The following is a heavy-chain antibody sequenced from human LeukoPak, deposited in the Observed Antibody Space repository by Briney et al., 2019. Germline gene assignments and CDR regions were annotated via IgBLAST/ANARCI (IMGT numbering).Heavy chain of an antibody. J-gene: IGHJ5*02. D-gene: IGHD2-21*01. Sequence: SETLSLTCTVSGGSISSGIYYWGWLRQTPGKGLEWIGTIYYSGATYYNPSLKSRVTISVDTSKNQLSLKVSSVIAADTALYYCARHIWQSTARPWFDPWGQGTLVTVSS. V-gene: IGHV4-39*01. CDR1: GGSISSGIYY. CDR2: IYYSGAT. CDR3: ARHIWQSTARPWFDP.